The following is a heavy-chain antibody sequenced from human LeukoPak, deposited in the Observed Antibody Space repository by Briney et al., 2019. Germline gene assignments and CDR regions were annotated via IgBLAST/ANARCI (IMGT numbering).Heavy chain of an antibody. V-gene: IGHV1-69*13. CDR2: IIPIFGTA. D-gene: IGHD1-7*01. Sequence: SVKVSCKASGGTFSSYAISWVRQAPGQGLEWMGGIIPIFGTANYAQKFQGRVTITADESTSTAYMELSSLRSEDTAVYYCQIYNWKYLPYFDYWGQGTLVTVSS. CDR3: QIYNWKYLPYFDY. CDR1: GGTFSSYA. J-gene: IGHJ4*02.